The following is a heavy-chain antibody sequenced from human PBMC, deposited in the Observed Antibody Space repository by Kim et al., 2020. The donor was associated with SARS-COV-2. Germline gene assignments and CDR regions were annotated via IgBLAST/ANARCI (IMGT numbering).Heavy chain of an antibody. CDR3: ASHSRITMVWGVIGPYWYFDL. V-gene: IGHV3-53*01. CDR2: IYSGGST. CDR1: GFTVSSNY. J-gene: IGHJ2*01. Sequence: GGSLRLSCAASGFTVSSNYMSWVRQAPGKGLEWVSIIYSGGSTYYADSVKGRFTISRDNSKNTLYLQMNSLRAEDTAIYYCASHSRITMVWGVIGPYWYFDLWGRGTLVTVSS. D-gene: IGHD3-10*01.